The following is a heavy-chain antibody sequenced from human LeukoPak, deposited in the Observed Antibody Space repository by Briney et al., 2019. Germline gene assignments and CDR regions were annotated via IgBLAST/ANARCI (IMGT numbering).Heavy chain of an antibody. CDR2: ISHDGSNK. CDR1: GFTFSSYG. Sequence: GGSLRLSCAASGFTFSSYGMYWVRQAPGKGLEWVALISHDGSNKYFPDSVKGRFNISRDNSKSTLYLQMNSLRTEDTAIYYCAKDLPRGVRGSYDHYYYGMDVWGQGTTVTVSS. CDR3: AKDLPRGVRGSYDHYYYGMDV. V-gene: IGHV3-30*18. D-gene: IGHD1-26*01. J-gene: IGHJ6*02.